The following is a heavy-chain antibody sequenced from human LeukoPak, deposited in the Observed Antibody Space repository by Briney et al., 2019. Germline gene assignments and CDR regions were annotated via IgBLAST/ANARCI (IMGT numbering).Heavy chain of an antibody. D-gene: IGHD3-22*01. Sequence: GGSLRLSCAASGFTFSNAWMSWVRQAPGKGLEWVSSISSSSSYIYYADSVKGRFTISRDNAKNSLYLQMNSLRAEGTAVYYCARDGYYYDSSGYYDWGQGTLVTVSS. CDR1: GFTFSNAW. V-gene: IGHV3-21*01. CDR2: ISSSSSYI. J-gene: IGHJ4*02. CDR3: ARDGYYYDSSGYYD.